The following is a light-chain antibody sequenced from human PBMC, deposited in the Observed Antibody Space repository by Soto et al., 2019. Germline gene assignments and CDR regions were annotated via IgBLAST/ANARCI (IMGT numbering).Light chain of an antibody. V-gene: IGKV3-15*01. CDR3: QQYNNWPQT. CDR1: QSLRSS. CDR2: DAS. J-gene: IGKJ1*01. Sequence: MTQSPSTLSASVGDRATLSCRASQSLRSSLAWYQQKPGQAPRLLIYDASTRATGIPARFSGSGSGTDFTLTISGLQSEDFAVYYCQQYNNWPQTFGQGTKVDIK.